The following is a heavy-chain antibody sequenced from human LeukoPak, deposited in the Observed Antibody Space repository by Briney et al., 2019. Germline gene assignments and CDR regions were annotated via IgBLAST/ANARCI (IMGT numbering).Heavy chain of an antibody. Sequence: SETLSLTCTVSGGSISSSSYYWGWIRQPPGKGLEWIGSIYYSGSIYYNPSLKSRVTISVDTSKNQFSLKLSSVTAADTAVYYCAGSGGEATYYDFWSGYYSYYYMDVWGKGTTVTVSS. J-gene: IGHJ6*03. D-gene: IGHD3-3*01. V-gene: IGHV4-39*07. CDR2: IYYSGSI. CDR1: GGSISSSSYY. CDR3: AGSGGEATYYDFWSGYYSYYYMDV.